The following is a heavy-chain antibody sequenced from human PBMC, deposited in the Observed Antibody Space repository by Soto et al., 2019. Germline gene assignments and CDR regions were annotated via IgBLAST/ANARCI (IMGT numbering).Heavy chain of an antibody. Sequence: QVQLQESGPGLVKPSETLSLTCTVSGGSISSYYWSWIRQPPGKGLEWIGYIYYSGSTNYNPSLKSRVTISVDTSKNQFSLKLSSVTAADTAVYYCARVGRVSYWYFDLWGRGTLVTVSS. CDR1: GGSISSYY. D-gene: IGHD2-21*01. CDR3: ARVGRVSYWYFDL. J-gene: IGHJ2*01. CDR2: IYYSGST. V-gene: IGHV4-59*01.